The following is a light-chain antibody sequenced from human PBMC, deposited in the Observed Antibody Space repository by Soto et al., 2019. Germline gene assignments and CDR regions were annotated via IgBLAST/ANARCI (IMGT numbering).Light chain of an antibody. CDR1: QSISRY. CDR2: ATS. J-gene: IGKJ1*01. V-gene: IGKV1-39*01. CDR3: QQSYTIPLT. Sequence: DIQITQSPSSLSASVGDRVTISCRASQSISRYLNWYQQKPGLVPKLLIYATSTLQSGVPSRFSGSGSGTDYTLTISSLQLEDFATYYCQQSYTIPLTFGQGTKVDIK.